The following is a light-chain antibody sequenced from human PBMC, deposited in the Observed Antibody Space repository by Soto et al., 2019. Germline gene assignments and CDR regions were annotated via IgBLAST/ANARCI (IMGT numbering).Light chain of an antibody. CDR3: QQYNNWPPLT. CDR2: VAS. Sequence: EIVMTQSPATLSVSPGERATLSCRASQSVSSNLAWYQQKPGQAPRLLIYVASTRATGIPARFSGSGSGTEFTLSNSSMQSEDFAVYYCQQYNNWPPLTFGPGTKVDIK. CDR1: QSVSSN. V-gene: IGKV3-15*01. J-gene: IGKJ3*01.